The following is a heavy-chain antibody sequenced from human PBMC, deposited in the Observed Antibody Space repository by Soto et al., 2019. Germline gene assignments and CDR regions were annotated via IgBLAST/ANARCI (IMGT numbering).Heavy chain of an antibody. Sequence: SETLSLTCTVSGGSISSGSYYWSWIRQHPGKGLEWTGYIYSTESTNYNPSLKSRLTISVDMSASQFSLKLSSVTVADTAVYYCARSDSSGKTRYYFDHWGQGTLVTVSS. D-gene: IGHD3-22*01. V-gene: IGHV4-31*03. CDR1: GGSISSGSYY. CDR3: ARSDSSGKTRYYFDH. J-gene: IGHJ4*02. CDR2: IYSTEST.